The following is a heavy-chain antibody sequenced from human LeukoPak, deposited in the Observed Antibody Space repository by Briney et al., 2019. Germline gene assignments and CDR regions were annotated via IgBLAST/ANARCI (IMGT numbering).Heavy chain of an antibody. D-gene: IGHD3-22*01. CDR3: ARESYDSSGYYSGPFDY. J-gene: IGHJ4*02. V-gene: IGHV3-11*04. Sequence: GGSLRLSCAASGFTFSDYYMSWIRQAPGKGLEWVSYISSSGSTIYYADSVKGRFTVSRDNAKNSLYLQMNSLRAEDTAVYYCARESYDSSGYYSGPFDYWGQGTLVTVSS. CDR1: GFTFSDYY. CDR2: ISSSGSTI.